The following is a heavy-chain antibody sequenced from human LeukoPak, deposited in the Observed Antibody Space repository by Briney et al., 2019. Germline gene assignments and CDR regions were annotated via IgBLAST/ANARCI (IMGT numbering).Heavy chain of an antibody. D-gene: IGHD6-13*01. CDR3: AKSPGSINDTFDI. CDR2: IYTSGNT. J-gene: IGHJ3*02. CDR1: GFTVSSNY. Sequence: PGGSLRLSCAVSGFTVSSNYMSWVRQAPGKGLEWVSVIYTSGNTYYADSVKGRFTISRDNSNNTLYLQMNSLRAEDTAVYYCAKSPGSINDTFDIWGQGTIVTASS. V-gene: IGHV3-53*01.